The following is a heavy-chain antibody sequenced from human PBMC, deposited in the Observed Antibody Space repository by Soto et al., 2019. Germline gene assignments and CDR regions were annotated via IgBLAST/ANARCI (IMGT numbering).Heavy chain of an antibody. CDR3: AGDYHYRDYDAFDI. D-gene: IGHD4-17*01. V-gene: IGHV3-66*01. Sequence: GGSLRLSCAASGFTVSSNYMSWVRQAPGKGLEWVSVIYSGGSTYYADSVKGGFTISRHKSKNTLYLQMNSLGAEDTVLYCWAGDYHYRDYDAFDIWGQGTMVTVSS. J-gene: IGHJ3*02. CDR1: GFTVSSNY. CDR2: IYSGGST.